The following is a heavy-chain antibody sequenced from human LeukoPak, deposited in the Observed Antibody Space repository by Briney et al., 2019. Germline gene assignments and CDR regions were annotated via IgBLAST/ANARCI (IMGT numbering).Heavy chain of an antibody. V-gene: IGHV3-23*01. CDR2: ISGSGGST. Sequence: GGSLRLSCAASGFTFSSYAMSWVRQAPGKGLEWVSAISGSGGSTYYADSVKGRFTISRDNSKNTLYLQMNSLRAEDTAVYYCAKDLGYQLPHTLGMDVWGQGTTVTVSS. CDR3: AKDLGYQLPHTLGMDV. J-gene: IGHJ6*02. CDR1: GFTFSSYA. D-gene: IGHD2-2*01.